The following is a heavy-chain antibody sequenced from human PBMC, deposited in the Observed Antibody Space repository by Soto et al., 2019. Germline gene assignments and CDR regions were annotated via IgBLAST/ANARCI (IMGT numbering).Heavy chain of an antibody. CDR1: GYTFTGYY. D-gene: IGHD2-8*01. V-gene: IGHV1-2*04. CDR2: INPNSGGT. CDR3: ARDRQDVIMVYANPSEPLFDYYGMDV. J-gene: IGHJ6*02. Sequence: ASVKVSCKASGYTFTGYYMHWVRQAPGQGLEWMGWINPNSGGTNYAQKFQGWVTMTRDTSISTAYMELSRLRSEDTAVYYCARDRQDVIMVYANPSEPLFDYYGMDVWGQGTTVTVS.